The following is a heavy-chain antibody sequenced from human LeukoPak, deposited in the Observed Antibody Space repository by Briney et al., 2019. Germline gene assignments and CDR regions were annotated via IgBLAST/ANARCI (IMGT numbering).Heavy chain of an antibody. CDR2: IRYDGSNK. Sequence: GGSLRLSCAASGFTFSSYAMSWVRQAPGKGLEWVAFIRYDGSNKYYADSVKGRFTISRDNSQNTLYLQMNSLRAEDTAVYYCAKDGYILPYSGRPYYFDYWGQGTLVTVSS. J-gene: IGHJ4*02. CDR1: GFTFSSYA. D-gene: IGHD1-26*01. CDR3: AKDGYILPYSGRPYYFDY. V-gene: IGHV3-30*02.